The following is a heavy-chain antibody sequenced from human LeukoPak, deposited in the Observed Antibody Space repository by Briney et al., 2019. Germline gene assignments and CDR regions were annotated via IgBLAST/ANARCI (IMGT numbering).Heavy chain of an antibody. D-gene: IGHD3-9*01. V-gene: IGHV3-30*18. CDR3: GKDNYDGLRYLAWFTDY. CDR1: GFTFSSHG. J-gene: IGHJ4*02. Sequence: PGRSLRLSCAASGFTFSSHGMHWVRQAPGKGLEWVAIISHTGSDEYYADSVNVRFTIFRDNFKNTVYLQMNSLRAEDTAVYYCGKDNYDGLRYLAWFTDYWGQGTLVTVSA. CDR2: ISHTGSDE.